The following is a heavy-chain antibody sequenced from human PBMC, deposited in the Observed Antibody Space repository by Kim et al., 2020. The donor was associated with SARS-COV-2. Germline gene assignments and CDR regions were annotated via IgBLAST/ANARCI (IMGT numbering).Heavy chain of an antibody. CDR2: INQDGSAK. J-gene: IGHJ3*02. D-gene: IGHD3-10*01. CDR3: SRDQYYYGSRYDAFVI. CDR1: GFTFSSYW. V-gene: IGHV3-7*01. Sequence: GGSLRLSCAASGFTFSSYWMSWVRQAPGKGLEWVANINQDGSAKYYVDSVKGRFTISRDNAKNSLYLQMNSLRAEDTAVYYCSRDQYYYGSRYDAFVILGEGTIGTVSS.